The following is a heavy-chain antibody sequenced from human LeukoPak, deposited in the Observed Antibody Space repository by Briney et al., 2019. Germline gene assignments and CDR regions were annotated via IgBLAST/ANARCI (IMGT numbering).Heavy chain of an antibody. D-gene: IGHD3/OR15-3a*01. CDR2: INPSGGST. CDR3: ARDLKALDDFQH. Sequence: GASVKVFCKASGYTFTSYYMHWVRQAPGQGLEWMGIINPSGGSTSYAQKSQGRVTMTRDTSTSTVYMELSSLRSEDTAVYYCARDLKALDDFQHWGQGTLVTVSS. V-gene: IGHV1-46*01. J-gene: IGHJ1*01. CDR1: GYTFTSYY.